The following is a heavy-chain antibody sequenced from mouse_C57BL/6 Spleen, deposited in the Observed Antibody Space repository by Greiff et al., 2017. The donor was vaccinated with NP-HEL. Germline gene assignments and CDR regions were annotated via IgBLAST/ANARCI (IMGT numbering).Heavy chain of an antibody. D-gene: IGHD1-1*01. Sequence: VQLQQSGPELVKPGASVKISCKASGYTFTDYYMNWVKQSHGKSLEWIGDINPNNGGTSYNQKFKGKATLTVDKSSSTAYMELRSLTSEDSAVYYCARNYYGSSYDPPFAYWGQGTLVTVSA. CDR3: ARNYYGSSYDPPFAY. J-gene: IGHJ3*01. CDR2: INPNNGGT. CDR1: GYTFTDYY. V-gene: IGHV1-26*01.